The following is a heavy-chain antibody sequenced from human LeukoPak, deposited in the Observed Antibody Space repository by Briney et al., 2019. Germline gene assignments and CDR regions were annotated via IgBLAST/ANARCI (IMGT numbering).Heavy chain of an antibody. D-gene: IGHD3-3*01. Sequence: GGSLRLSCAASGFTFSSYAMRWVRQAPGKGLEWVSAISGSGGNTYYADSVKGRFTISRDNSKNTLYLQMNSLRAEDTAVYYCAKGKREWLLYGGGDYFDYWGQGTLVTVSS. V-gene: IGHV3-23*01. CDR1: GFTFSSYA. CDR2: ISGSGGNT. CDR3: AKGKREWLLYGGGDYFDY. J-gene: IGHJ4*02.